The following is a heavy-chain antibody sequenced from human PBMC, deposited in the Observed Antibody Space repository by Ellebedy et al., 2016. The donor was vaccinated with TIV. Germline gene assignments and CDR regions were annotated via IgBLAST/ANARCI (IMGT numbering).Heavy chain of an antibody. J-gene: IGHJ4*02. V-gene: IGHV3-23*01. CDR2: ISNSGEST. CDR3: AKDRIVGARKFDD. CDR1: GFTFNSFA. Sequence: GESLKISCVASGFTFNSFAMSWVRQAPGKGLERVSTISNSGESTNNADSGKGRFTISRDNSKNTLYLQMNGLRAEDTAVYYCAKDRIVGARKFDDWGQGTLVTVSS. D-gene: IGHD1-26*01.